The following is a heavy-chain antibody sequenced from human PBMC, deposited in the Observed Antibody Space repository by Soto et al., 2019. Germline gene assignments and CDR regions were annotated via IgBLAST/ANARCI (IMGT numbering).Heavy chain of an antibody. D-gene: IGHD6-19*01. V-gene: IGHV3-23*01. CDR3: AKDEIGVVAGTNNY. Sequence: GGSLRLSCAASGFTFSSYAMSWVRQAPGKGLEWVSAISGSGGSTYYADSVKGRFTISRDNSKNTLYLQMNSLRAEDTAVYYCAKDEIGVVAGTNNYWGQGTLVTVSS. CDR1: GFTFSSYA. J-gene: IGHJ4*02. CDR2: ISGSGGST.